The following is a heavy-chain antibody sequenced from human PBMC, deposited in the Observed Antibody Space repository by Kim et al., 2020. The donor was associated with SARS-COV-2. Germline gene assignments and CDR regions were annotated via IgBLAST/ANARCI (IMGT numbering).Heavy chain of an antibody. Sequence: SETLSLTCTVSGGSISSGGYYWSWIRQHPGKGLEWIGYIYYSGSTYYNPSLKSRVTISVDTSKNQFSLKLSSVTAADTAVYYCARVQGYYGSGSYYRPPHFDYWGQGTLVTVSS. CDR2: IYYSGST. CDR1: GGSISSGGYY. CDR3: ARVQGYYGSGSYYRPPHFDY. V-gene: IGHV4-31*03. D-gene: IGHD3-10*01. J-gene: IGHJ4*02.